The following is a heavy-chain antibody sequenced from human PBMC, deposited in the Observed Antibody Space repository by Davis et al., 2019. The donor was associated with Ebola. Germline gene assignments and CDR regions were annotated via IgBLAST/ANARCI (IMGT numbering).Heavy chain of an antibody. V-gene: IGHV3-73*01. CDR3: TSTAGYTSSWNDY. J-gene: IGHJ4*02. D-gene: IGHD6-13*01. CDR2: IRSKANSYAT. Sequence: GGSLRLSCAASGFTFSGSAMHWVRQASGKGLEWVDRIRSKANSYATAYAASVKGRFTISRDDSKNTAYLQMNSLKTEDTAVYYCTSTAGYTSSWNDYWGQGTLVTVSS. CDR1: GFTFSGSA.